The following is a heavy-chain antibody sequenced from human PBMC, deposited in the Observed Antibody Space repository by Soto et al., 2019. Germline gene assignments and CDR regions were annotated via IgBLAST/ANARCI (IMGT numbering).Heavy chain of an antibody. CDR2: LSGSGGTT. Sequence: GGSLRLSCAASGFNFRSYAMSWVRQAPGKGLEWVSALSGSGGTTFYADSVKGRFTISRDNSKNTLFLQMNSLRAEDTAVYYCAKDAAYSGNEIDYWGQGTLVTVSS. CDR3: AKDAAYSGNEIDY. CDR1: GFNFRSYA. J-gene: IGHJ4*02. V-gene: IGHV3-23*01. D-gene: IGHD5-12*01.